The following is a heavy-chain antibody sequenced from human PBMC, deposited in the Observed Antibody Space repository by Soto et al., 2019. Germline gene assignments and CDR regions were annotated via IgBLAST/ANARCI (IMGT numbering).Heavy chain of an antibody. Sequence: QVQLVQSGAEVKKPGASVKVSCKASGYTFTSYGISWVRQAPGQGLEWMGWISAYNGNTNYAQKLQGRVTMTTDTATSTAYMELRSLRSDDTAVYYCAKDYYGSGSYASYYYYGMDVWGQGTTVTVSS. V-gene: IGHV1-18*01. D-gene: IGHD3-10*01. J-gene: IGHJ6*02. CDR3: AKDYYGSGSYASYYYYGMDV. CDR2: ISAYNGNT. CDR1: GYTFTSYG.